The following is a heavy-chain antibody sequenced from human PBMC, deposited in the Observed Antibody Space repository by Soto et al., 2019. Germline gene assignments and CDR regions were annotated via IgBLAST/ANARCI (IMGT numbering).Heavy chain of an antibody. V-gene: IGHV3-33*01. CDR3: ARKQEAPDI. CDR2: IWSDGTNK. Sequence: GGSLRLSCAASGFTFSTYGMHWVRQAPGKGLEWVALIWSDGTNKYYADSVKGRFTISRDNSKNSLYLQMNSLRAEDTAVYYCARKQEAPDIWGQGTLVTVSS. J-gene: IGHJ4*02. CDR1: GFTFSTYG. D-gene: IGHD2-15*01.